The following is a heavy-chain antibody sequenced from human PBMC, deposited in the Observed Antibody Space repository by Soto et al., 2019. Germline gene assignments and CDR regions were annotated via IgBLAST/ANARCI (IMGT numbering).Heavy chain of an antibody. V-gene: IGHV1-3*01. CDR3: AREVLGYLDY. J-gene: IGHJ4*02. CDR2: INAGNGNT. Sequence: ASVQVSCKASGFTFTTYAIHWVRQAPGQRLEWMGWINAGNGNTKYSQNFQGRVTITRDTSASTAYMELSSLKSQDTAVYYCAREVLGYLDYWGQGTLVTVSS. CDR1: GFTFTTYA. D-gene: IGHD7-27*01.